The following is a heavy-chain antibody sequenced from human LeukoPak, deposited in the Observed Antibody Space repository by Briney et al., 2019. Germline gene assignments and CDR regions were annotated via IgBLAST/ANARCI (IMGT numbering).Heavy chain of an antibody. V-gene: IGHV1-8*01. CDR1: GCTFTSYD. CDR3: AVGISWYYDFWRGYYIRGYFDY. CDR2: MNPNSGNT. D-gene: IGHD3-3*01. Sequence: GASVKVSCKASGCTFTSYDINWVRQATGQGLEWMGWMNPNSGNTGYAQKFQGRVTMTRNTSISTAYMELSSLRSEDTAVYYCAVGISWYYDFWRGYYIRGYFDYWGQGTLVTVSS. J-gene: IGHJ4*02.